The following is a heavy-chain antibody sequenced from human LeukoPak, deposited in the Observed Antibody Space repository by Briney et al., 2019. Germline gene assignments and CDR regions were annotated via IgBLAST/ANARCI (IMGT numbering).Heavy chain of an antibody. D-gene: IGHD3-3*01. CDR2: IKQDGSAK. J-gene: IGHJ3*02. Sequence: GGSLRLSCAASGFTFSSYSMSWVRLAPGKGLEWVANIKQDGSAKFYVESVKGRFTISRDNAKNSLYLQMNSLRAEDTAIYYCARDGDFWSAQGAFDNWGQGTMVTVSS. CDR3: ARDGDFWSAQGAFDN. V-gene: IGHV3-7*01. CDR1: GFTFSSYS.